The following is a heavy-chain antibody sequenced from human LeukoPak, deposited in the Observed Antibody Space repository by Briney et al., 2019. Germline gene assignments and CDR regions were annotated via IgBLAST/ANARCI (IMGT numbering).Heavy chain of an antibody. CDR1: GYSISSGYY. J-gene: IGHJ3*02. CDR3: ARPLGGRSSDDPFEI. V-gene: IGHV4-38-2*01. Sequence: PSVTLSLTCAVPGYSISSGYYWGWIRQPPGKGLEWIGSIYHSGSTYYNPSLKSRVTISVDTSKNQFSLKLSSVTAADTAVYYCARPLGGRSSDDPFEIWGQGTMVTVSS. CDR2: IYHSGST. D-gene: IGHD6-6*01.